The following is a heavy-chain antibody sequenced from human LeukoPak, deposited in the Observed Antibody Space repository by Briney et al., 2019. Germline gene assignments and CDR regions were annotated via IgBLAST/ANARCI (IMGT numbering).Heavy chain of an antibody. J-gene: IGHJ3*02. D-gene: IGHD1-26*01. CDR1: GGSISSGSYY. CDR2: INHSGST. Sequence: SQTLSLTCTVSGGSISSGSYYWSWIRQPPGKGLEWIGEINHSGSTNYNPSLKSRVTISVDTSKNQFSLKLSSVTAADTAVYYCARGRYSGSYYFPLHAFDIWGQGTMVTVSS. CDR3: ARGRYSGSYYFPLHAFDI. V-gene: IGHV4-39*07.